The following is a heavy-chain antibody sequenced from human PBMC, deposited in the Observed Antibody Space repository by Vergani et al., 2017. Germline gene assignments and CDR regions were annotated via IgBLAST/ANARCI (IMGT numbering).Heavy chain of an antibody. Sequence: QVQLQESGPGLVKPSQTLSLTCTVSGGSISSGDYYWTWIRQSPGKGLEWIGYIYYSGSTYYNPSLKSRVTISVDTSKNQFSLKLSSVTAADTAVYYCARSGRIVVVPAAIHVWGKGTTVTVSS. CDR2: IYYSGST. CDR1: GGSISSGDYY. CDR3: ARSGRIVVVPAAIHV. D-gene: IGHD2-2*01. J-gene: IGHJ6*04. V-gene: IGHV4-31*03.